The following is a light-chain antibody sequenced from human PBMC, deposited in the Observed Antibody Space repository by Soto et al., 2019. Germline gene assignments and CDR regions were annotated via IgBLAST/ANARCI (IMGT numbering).Light chain of an antibody. J-gene: IGKJ4*01. V-gene: IGKV3-20*01. Sequence: EIVLTQSPGTLSLSPGERATLSCRTSQSVSSSYIAWYQQRPGQAPRLLIYGASKRATDIPDTFRGSGSGTDFTLTISRLEPEDFAEYYCQHYGSSPPLTFGGGTKVEIK. CDR1: QSVSSSY. CDR2: GAS. CDR3: QHYGSSPPLT.